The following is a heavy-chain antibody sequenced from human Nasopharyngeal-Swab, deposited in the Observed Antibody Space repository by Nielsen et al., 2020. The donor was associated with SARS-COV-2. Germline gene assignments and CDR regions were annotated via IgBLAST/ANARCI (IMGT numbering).Heavy chain of an antibody. Sequence: SETLSLTCTVSDGSISSSGYYWGWIRQPPGKGLEWNGSIYYSGSTYYNPSLKSRVTISVDTSKNQFSLKLSSVTAADTAVYYCAKQYYYDSSGYDPRSYYFDYWGQGTLVTVSS. CDR3: AKQYYYDSSGYDPRSYYFDY. J-gene: IGHJ4*02. V-gene: IGHV4-39*01. D-gene: IGHD3-22*01. CDR1: DGSISSSGYY. CDR2: IYYSGST.